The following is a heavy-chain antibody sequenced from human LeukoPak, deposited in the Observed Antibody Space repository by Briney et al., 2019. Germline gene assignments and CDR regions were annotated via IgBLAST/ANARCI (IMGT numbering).Heavy chain of an antibody. CDR1: GDTFSRFA. D-gene: IGHD6-6*01. J-gene: IGHJ6*02. V-gene: IGHV1-69*04. CDR2: IIPILATA. Sequence: SVKVSCKASGDTFSRFAITWVRQAPGQGLEWMGRIIPILATAKYAQKFQGRVTITADKITSRAYMELSSLRSEDTAVYYCARDRSIDVSGGMGVWGQGTTVSVSS. CDR3: ARDRSIDVSGGMGV.